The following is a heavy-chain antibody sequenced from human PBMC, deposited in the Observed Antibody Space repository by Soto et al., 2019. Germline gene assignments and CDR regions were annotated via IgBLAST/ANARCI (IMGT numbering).Heavy chain of an antibody. D-gene: IGHD3-22*01. CDR3: ARPAYDNVGAFDI. Sequence: SETLSLTCTVSGGSISSYYWSWIRQPPGKGLEWIGYIYYSGSTNYNPSLKSRVTISVDTSKNQFSLKLSSVTAADTAVYYCARPAYDNVGAFDIWGQGTMVTVSS. CDR2: IYYSGST. J-gene: IGHJ3*02. V-gene: IGHV4-59*01. CDR1: GGSISSYY.